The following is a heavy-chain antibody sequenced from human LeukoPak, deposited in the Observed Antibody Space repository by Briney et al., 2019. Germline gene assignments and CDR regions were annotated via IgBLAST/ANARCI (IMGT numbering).Heavy chain of an antibody. CDR3: ARVVDFWSGYYQYWFDT. V-gene: IGHV1-69*05. D-gene: IGHD3-3*01. CDR2: IIPIFGTA. Sequence: SVKVSCKASGGTFSSYAISWVRQAPGQGLEWMGRIIPIFGTANYAQKFQGRVTITTNESTSTAYMELSSLRSEDTAVYYCARVVDFWSGYYQYWFDTWGQVTLVTVSS. J-gene: IGHJ5*02. CDR1: GGTFSSYA.